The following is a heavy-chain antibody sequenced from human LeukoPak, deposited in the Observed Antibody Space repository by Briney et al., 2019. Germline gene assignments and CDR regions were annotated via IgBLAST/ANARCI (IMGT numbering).Heavy chain of an antibody. V-gene: IGHV3-23*01. CDR1: GFTFSSYA. J-gene: IGHJ4*02. CDR3: ARVWVWFGELAAPFDY. D-gene: IGHD3-10*01. CDR2: ISGSGGST. Sequence: GGSLRLSCAASGFTFSSYAMSWVRQAPGEGLEWVSAISGSGGSTYYADSVKGRFTISRDNSKNTLYLQMNSLRAEDTAVYYCARVWVWFGELAAPFDYWGQGTLVTVSS.